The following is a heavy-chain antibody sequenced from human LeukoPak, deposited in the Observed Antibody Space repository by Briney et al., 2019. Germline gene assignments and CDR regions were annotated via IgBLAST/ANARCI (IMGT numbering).Heavy chain of an antibody. CDR2: ISWNSGSI. CDR1: GFTFDDYA. J-gene: IGHJ6*03. D-gene: IGHD1/OR15-1a*01. CDR3: ARDRSYGTRYYYYYYMDV. Sequence: GGSLRLSCAASGFTFDDYAMHWVRQAPGKGLEWVSGISWNSGSIGYVDSVKGRFTISSDNAKNSLYLQMNSLRAEDTAVYYCARDRSYGTRYYYYYYMDVWGKGTTVTVSS. V-gene: IGHV3-9*01.